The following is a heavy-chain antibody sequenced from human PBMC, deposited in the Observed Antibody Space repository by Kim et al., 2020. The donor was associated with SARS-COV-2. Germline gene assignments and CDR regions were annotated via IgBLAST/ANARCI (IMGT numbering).Heavy chain of an antibody. Sequence: ASVKVSCKASGYTFTSYAMNWVRQAPGQGLEWMGWINTNTGNPTYAQGFTGRFVFPLDTSVSTAYLQISSLKAEDTAVYYCARATHPTARSGSYPYYYYYGMDVWGQGTTVTVSS. CDR2: INTNTGNP. J-gene: IGHJ6*02. CDR3: ARATHPTARSGSYPYYYYYGMDV. V-gene: IGHV7-4-1*02. CDR1: GYTFTSYA. D-gene: IGHD1-26*01.